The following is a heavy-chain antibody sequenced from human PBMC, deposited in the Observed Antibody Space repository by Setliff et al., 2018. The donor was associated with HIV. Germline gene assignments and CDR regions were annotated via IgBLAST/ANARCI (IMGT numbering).Heavy chain of an antibody. D-gene: IGHD5-18*01. CDR3: ARGGPGSSFGYDWFDP. CDR2: INPNGGST. Sequence: ASVKVSCKASGYTFTSYGISWVRQAPGQGPEWMGIINPNGGSTNYAQKFEGRVAMTAGTSTNNVHMYLSSLRSEDTAIYYCARGGPGSSFGYDWFDPWGQGTPVTVSS. CDR1: GYTFTSYG. J-gene: IGHJ5*02. V-gene: IGHV1-46*01.